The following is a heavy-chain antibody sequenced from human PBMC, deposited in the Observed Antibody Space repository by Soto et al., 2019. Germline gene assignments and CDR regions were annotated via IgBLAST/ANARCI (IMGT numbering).Heavy chain of an antibody. V-gene: IGHV1-69*13. CDR2: IIPIFGTA. CDR1: GGTFSSYA. D-gene: IGHD2-15*01. J-gene: IGHJ4*02. Sequence: SVKVSCKASGGTFSSYAISWVRQAPGQGLERMGGIIPIFGTANYAQRFQGRVTITADESTSTAYMELSSLRSEDTAVYYCARVVVASPKLFDYWGQGTLVTVSS. CDR3: ARVVVASPKLFDY.